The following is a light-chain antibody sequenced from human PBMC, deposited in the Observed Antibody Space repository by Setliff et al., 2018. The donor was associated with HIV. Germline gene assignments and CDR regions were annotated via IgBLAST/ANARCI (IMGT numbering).Light chain of an antibody. CDR2: DVS. J-gene: IGLJ2*01. V-gene: IGLV2-14*03. CDR1: SSDVGGYDY. CDR3: SSYTSNNTPVV. Sequence: QSALTQPASVSGSAGQSITISCTGTSSDVGGYDYVSWYQQHPDKAPKLMIHDVSNRPSGVSNRFSGSKSGNTASLTISGLQAEDEADYYCSSYTSNNTPVVFGGGTKGTV.